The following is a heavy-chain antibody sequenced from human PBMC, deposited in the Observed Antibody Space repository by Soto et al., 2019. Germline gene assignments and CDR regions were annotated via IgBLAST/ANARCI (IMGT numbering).Heavy chain of an antibody. V-gene: IGHV3-49*04. D-gene: IGHD1-26*01. J-gene: IGHJ4*02. CDR3: TRERGSGSYS. CDR1: GFTFGDYA. CDR2: IRSKAYGGTT. Sequence: VRLSWTASGFTFGDYAMSWVRQAPGKGLEWVGFIRSKAYGGTTEYAASVKGRFTISRDDSKSIAYLQMNSLKTEDTAVYYCTRERGSGSYSWGQGTLVTVSS.